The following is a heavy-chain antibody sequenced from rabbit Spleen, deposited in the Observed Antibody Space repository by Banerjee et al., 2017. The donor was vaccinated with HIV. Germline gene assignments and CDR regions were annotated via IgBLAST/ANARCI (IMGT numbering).Heavy chain of an antibody. V-gene: IGHV1S7*01. Sequence: QLVESGGGLVQPGGSLKLSCKASGFDFSSYYMSWVRQAPGKGLEWIGYIDPIFGITYYASWVNGRFTISSHNAQNTLYLQLNSLTVADTATYFCVRGASSSGYYSLWGPGTLVTVS. J-gene: IGHJ6*01. D-gene: IGHD1-1*01. CDR1: GFDFSSYY. CDR3: VRGASSSGYYSL. CDR2: IDPIFGIT.